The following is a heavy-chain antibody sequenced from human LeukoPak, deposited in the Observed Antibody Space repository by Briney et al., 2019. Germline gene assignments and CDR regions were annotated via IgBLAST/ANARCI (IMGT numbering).Heavy chain of an antibody. CDR2: ISYSGST. CDR3: ARGGMKMAYYFDY. D-gene: IGHD5-24*01. Sequence: SETLSLTCTVSGGSISSYYWSWIRQPPGKGLEWIGYISYSGSTNYNPSLKCRVTISVDTSKNQFSLKLSSVTAADTAVYYCARGGMKMAYYFDYWGQGTLVTVSS. J-gene: IGHJ4*02. V-gene: IGHV4-59*01. CDR1: GGSISSYY.